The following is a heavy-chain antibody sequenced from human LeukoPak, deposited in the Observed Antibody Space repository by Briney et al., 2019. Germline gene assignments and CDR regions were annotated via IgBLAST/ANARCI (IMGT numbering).Heavy chain of an antibody. CDR3: ARAGAVVDNWFDP. V-gene: IGHV1-46*01. CDR2: INPSGGST. CDR1: GYTFTSYY. D-gene: IGHD2-15*01. Sequence: ASVKVSCKASGYTFTSYYMHWVRQAPGQGLEWMGIINPSGGSTSYAQKFQGRATMTRDMSTSTVYMELSRLRSDDTAVYYCARAGAVVDNWFDPWGQGTLVTVSS. J-gene: IGHJ5*02.